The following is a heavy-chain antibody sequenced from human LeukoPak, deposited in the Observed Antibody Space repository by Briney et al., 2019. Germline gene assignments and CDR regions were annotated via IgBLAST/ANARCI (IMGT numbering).Heavy chain of an antibody. CDR1: GFTFSSYD. CDR3: AKVGLIAARPFFDY. J-gene: IGHJ4*02. D-gene: IGHD6-6*01. Sequence: GGSLRLSCAASGFTFSSYDMSWVRQAPGKGLEWVAAISGSVISTYYADSVKGRFTISRDTSKNTLYLQMNSLRPEDTVVYYCAKVGLIAARPFFDYWGQGTLVTVSS. V-gene: IGHV3-23*01. CDR2: ISGSVIST.